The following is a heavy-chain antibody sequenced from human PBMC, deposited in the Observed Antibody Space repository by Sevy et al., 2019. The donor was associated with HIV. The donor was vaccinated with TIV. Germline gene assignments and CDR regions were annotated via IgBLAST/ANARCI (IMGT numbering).Heavy chain of an antibody. CDR1: GFTFSSYW. CDR2: IDSDGSST. CDR3: VRDQIVRQDYVWASYRYGDAFDI. J-gene: IGHJ3*02. D-gene: IGHD3-16*02. Sequence: EGSLRLSCAASGFTFSSYWMHWVHQAPGKELVWVSRIDSDGSSTSYADSVKGRFTISRDNAKNTLYLQMNSLRAEDTAVYHCVRDQIVRQDYVWASYRYGDAFDIWGQGTMVTVSS. V-gene: IGHV3-74*01.